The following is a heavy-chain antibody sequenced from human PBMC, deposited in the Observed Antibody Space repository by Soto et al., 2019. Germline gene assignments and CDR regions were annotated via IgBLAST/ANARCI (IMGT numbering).Heavy chain of an antibody. V-gene: IGHV3-15*01. D-gene: IGHD3-22*01. Sequence: GGSLRLSCAASGFTFSNAWMSWVRQAPGKGLEWVGRIKSKTDGGTTDYAAPVKGRFTISRDDSKNTLYLQMNSLKTEDTAVYYCTTDIHYDSSGYYLFGYWGQGTLVTVS. J-gene: IGHJ4*02. CDR2: IKSKTDGGTT. CDR1: GFTFSNAW. CDR3: TTDIHYDSSGYYLFGY.